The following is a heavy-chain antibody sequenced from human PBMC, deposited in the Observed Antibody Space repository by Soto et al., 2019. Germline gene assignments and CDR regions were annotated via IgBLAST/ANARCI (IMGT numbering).Heavy chain of an antibody. CDR3: ARERPDGSRLDP. CDR2: IYYSGST. Sequence: PSETLCVTCTVADGSISSGDYYWSWIRQPPGKGLEWIGYIYYSGSTYYNPSLKSRVTISVDTSKNQFSLKLSSVTAADTAVYYCARERPDGSRLDPWGQGTLVTVSS. D-gene: IGHD6-13*01. CDR1: DGSISSGDYY. V-gene: IGHV4-30-4*01. J-gene: IGHJ5*02.